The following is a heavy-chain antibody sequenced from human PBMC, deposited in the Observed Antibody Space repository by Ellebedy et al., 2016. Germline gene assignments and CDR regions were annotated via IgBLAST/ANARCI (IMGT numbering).Heavy chain of an antibody. Sequence: ASVKVSCKASGYTFSKFGVTWVRQAPGRGLEGMGWISSFGDNTHYTQIFQDRVVMTADSSTETAYMELKRLTTDDTAIYYCARVESRSDFFDFWGQGSLVTVSS. D-gene: IGHD3-3*01. CDR2: ISSFGDNT. CDR1: GYTFSKFG. J-gene: IGHJ4*02. V-gene: IGHV1-18*01. CDR3: ARVESRSDFFDF.